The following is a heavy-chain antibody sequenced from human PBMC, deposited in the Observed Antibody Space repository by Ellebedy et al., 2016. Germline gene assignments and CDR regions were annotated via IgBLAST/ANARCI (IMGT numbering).Heavy chain of an antibody. J-gene: IGHJ4*02. D-gene: IGHD5-12*01. V-gene: IGHV3-73*01. Sequence: GGSLRLSCAASGFTFSGSAMHWVRQASGKGLEWVGRIRSKANSYATAYAASVKGRFTISRDDSKNTAYLQMNSLKIEDTAVYYCTRRMGGYDSDYWGQGTLVTVSS. CDR1: GFTFSGSA. CDR2: IRSKANSYAT. CDR3: TRRMGGYDSDY.